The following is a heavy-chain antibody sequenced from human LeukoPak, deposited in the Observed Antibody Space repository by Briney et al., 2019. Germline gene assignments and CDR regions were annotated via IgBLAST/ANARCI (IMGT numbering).Heavy chain of an antibody. CDR1: GFTFSSYW. D-gene: IGHD2-2*01. V-gene: IGHV3-7*01. CDR3: ARVRRCSSSSCLENWFDP. Sequence: GGSLRLSCAASGFTFSSYWMSWVRQAPGKGLEWVANIKQDGSEKYYVDSVKGRFTSSRDNAKNSLYLQMNSLRAEDTAMYYCARVRRCSSSSCLENWFDPWGQGTLVTVSS. CDR2: IKQDGSEK. J-gene: IGHJ5*02.